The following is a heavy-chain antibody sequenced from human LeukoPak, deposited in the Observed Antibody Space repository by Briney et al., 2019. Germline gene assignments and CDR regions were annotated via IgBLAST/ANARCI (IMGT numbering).Heavy chain of an antibody. CDR2: ISGSGGRT. V-gene: IGHV3-23*01. J-gene: IGHJ4*02. Sequence: GGSLRLSCAASGFTFSSYVMTWVRQVPGKGLEWVSGISGSGGRTYYADSVKGRFTISRDNSKNTLYLQMNSLRAEDTAVYYCAKLGKGYCSSTSCYLDYWGQGTLVTVSS. D-gene: IGHD2-2*01. CDR3: AKLGKGYCSSTSCYLDY. CDR1: GFTFSSYV.